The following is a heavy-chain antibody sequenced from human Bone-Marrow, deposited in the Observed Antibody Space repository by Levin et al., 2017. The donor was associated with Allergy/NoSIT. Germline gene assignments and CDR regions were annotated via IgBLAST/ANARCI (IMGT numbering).Heavy chain of an antibody. J-gene: IGHJ4*02. Sequence: PGGSLRLSCAASGFTFSIYWMHWVRQAPGKGLMWVARINPDGSSTGYADSVTGRFTVSRDNARNTMYLQMNSLRAEDTAVYYCGRGAPPDYWGQGTLVTVSS. V-gene: IGHV3-74*01. CDR1: GFTFSIYW. CDR2: INPDGSST. CDR3: GRGAPPDY.